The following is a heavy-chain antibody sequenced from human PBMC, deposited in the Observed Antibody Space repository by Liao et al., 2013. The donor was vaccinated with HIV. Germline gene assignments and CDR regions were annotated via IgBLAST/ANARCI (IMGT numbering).Heavy chain of an antibody. CDR3: ARSKEWSNWFDP. V-gene: IGHV4-4*07. CDR2: ISSDGST. D-gene: IGHD3-3*01. CDR1: GDSVTRFS. J-gene: IGHJ5*02. Sequence: QVQLQESGPGLVRPSETLSLTCSVSGDSVTRFSWSWIRQPAGKGLEWIGRISSDGSTNYNPSLRSRLTMSLDTSKNQFSLKLTSVTAADTAVYYCARSKEWSNWFDPWGQGTLVTVSS.